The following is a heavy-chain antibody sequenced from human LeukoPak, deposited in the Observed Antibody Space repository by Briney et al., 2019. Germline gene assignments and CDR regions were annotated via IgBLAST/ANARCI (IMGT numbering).Heavy chain of an antibody. Sequence: SVEVSCKASGGTFSSYTISWVRQAPGQGLEWMGRIIPILGIANYAQKFQGRVTITADKSTSTAYMELSSLRSEDTAVYYCARDLYYYDSSGYSLNYGMDVWGQGTTVTVSS. CDR1: GGTFSSYT. D-gene: IGHD3-22*01. J-gene: IGHJ6*02. CDR3: ARDLYYYDSSGYSLNYGMDV. CDR2: IIPILGIA. V-gene: IGHV1-69*04.